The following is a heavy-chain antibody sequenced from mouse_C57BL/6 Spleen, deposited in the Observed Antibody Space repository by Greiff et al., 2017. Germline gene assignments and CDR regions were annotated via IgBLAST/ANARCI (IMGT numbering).Heavy chain of an antibody. Sequence: EVQLVESGGGLVQPKGSLKLSCAASGFSFNTYAMNWVRQAPGKGLEWVARIRSKSNNYATYYADSVKDRFTISRDDSESMLYLQMNNLKTEDTAMYYCVRQGITTVVARAMDYWGQGTSVTVSS. CDR2: IRSKSNNYAT. V-gene: IGHV10-1*01. J-gene: IGHJ4*01. CDR1: GFSFNTYA. CDR3: VRQGITTVVARAMDY. D-gene: IGHD1-1*01.